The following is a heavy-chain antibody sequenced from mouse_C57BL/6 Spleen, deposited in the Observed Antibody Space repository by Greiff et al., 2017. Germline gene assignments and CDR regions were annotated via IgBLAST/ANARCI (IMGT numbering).Heavy chain of an antibody. Sequence: EVQLVESGGGLVQPGGSLSLSCAASGFTFTDYYMSWVRQPPGKALEWLGFIRNKANGYTTEYSASVKGRFTISRDNSQSILYLQMDALRAEDSATYYCARGNYYGSSLFAYWGQGTLVTVSA. J-gene: IGHJ3*01. CDR1: GFTFTDYY. V-gene: IGHV7-3*01. CDR2: IRNKANGYTT. CDR3: ARGNYYGSSLFAY. D-gene: IGHD1-1*01.